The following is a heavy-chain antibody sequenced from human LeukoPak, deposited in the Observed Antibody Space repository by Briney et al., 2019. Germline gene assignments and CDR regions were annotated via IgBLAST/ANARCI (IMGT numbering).Heavy chain of an antibody. Sequence: GRSLRLSCAASGFTFSSYSMNWVRQAPGKGLEWVSSISSSSSYIYYADSVKGRFTISRDNAKNSLYLQMNSLRAEDTAVYYCARVLGGVGATLWFDPWGQGTLVTVSS. CDR2: ISSSSSYI. CDR1: GFTFSSYS. CDR3: ARVLGGVGATLWFDP. J-gene: IGHJ5*02. V-gene: IGHV3-21*01. D-gene: IGHD1-26*01.